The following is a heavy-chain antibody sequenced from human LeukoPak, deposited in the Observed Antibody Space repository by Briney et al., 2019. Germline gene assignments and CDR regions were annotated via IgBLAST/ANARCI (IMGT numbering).Heavy chain of an antibody. CDR2: ISSSGSTI. D-gene: IGHD3-16*02. Sequence: PGGSLRLSCAASGFTFSSYEMNWVRQAPGKGLEWVLYISSSGSTIYYADSVKGRFTISRDNAKNSLYLQMNSLRAEDTAVYYCAKASQDYVWGSYREFDYWGQGTLVTVSS. CDR1: GFTFSSYE. J-gene: IGHJ4*02. V-gene: IGHV3-48*03. CDR3: AKASQDYVWGSYREFDY.